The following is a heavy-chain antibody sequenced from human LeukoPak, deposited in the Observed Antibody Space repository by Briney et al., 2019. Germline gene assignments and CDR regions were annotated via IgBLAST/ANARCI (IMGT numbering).Heavy chain of an antibody. CDR3: ARGGYDTSGYARYYFDY. V-gene: IGHV3-66*01. CDR2: IYSGGST. Sequence: QSGGSLILSCAASGFTVSTNYMTWVRQAPGKGLEWVSIIYSGGSTYYADSVKGRFTISRDNSKNTVYLQMNSLRAEDTAVYYCARGGYDTSGYARYYFDYWGQGTLVTVSS. CDR1: GFTVSTNY. D-gene: IGHD3-22*01. J-gene: IGHJ4*02.